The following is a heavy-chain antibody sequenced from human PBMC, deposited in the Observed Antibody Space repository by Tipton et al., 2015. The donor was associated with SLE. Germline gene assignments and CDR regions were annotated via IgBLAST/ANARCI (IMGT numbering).Heavy chain of an antibody. CDR2: INHSGVT. V-gene: IGHV4-34*01. D-gene: IGHD3-10*01. CDR1: AMSLSGFY. J-gene: IGHJ5*02. CDR3: ARGGLAGVRRHQDS. Sequence: TLSLTCDVSAMSLSGFYWIWVRQSPVKGLEWIGEINHSGVTKYNPSLKGRVTISVDTSKMQFSLRLTSVTAADTAVFYCARGGLAGVRRHQDSWGQGTLVTVTS.